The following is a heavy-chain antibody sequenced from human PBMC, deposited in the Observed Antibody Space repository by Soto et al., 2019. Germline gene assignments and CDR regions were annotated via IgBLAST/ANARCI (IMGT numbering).Heavy chain of an antibody. Sequence: EVQLVESGGGLVQPGGSLRLSCAVSGFTLSDHFMDWVRQAPGKGLEWVGRTKHKVSSYATEYAASVKGRVAIARDDSYNALYLQMSSLRTEASAVYYCGAYLSYYVHWGQGTLVTVSS. V-gene: IGHV3-72*01. J-gene: IGHJ4*02. CDR3: GAYLSYYVH. CDR2: TKHKVSSYAT. CDR1: GFTLSDHF. D-gene: IGHD3-10*02.